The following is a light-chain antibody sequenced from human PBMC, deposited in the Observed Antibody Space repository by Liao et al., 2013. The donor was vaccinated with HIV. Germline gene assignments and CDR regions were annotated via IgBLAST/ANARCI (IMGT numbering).Light chain of an antibody. CDR1: KLGDNF. CDR3: QAWDIRTGV. V-gene: IGLV3-1*01. Sequence: SYEVTQPPSVSVSPGQTASITCSGGKLGDNFAFWYQQRPGQSPILVIYQDDQRPSGIPERFSGSNSGNTATLTISGTQAMDEADYYCQAWDIRTGVFGGGTKLTVL. J-gene: IGLJ3*02. CDR2: QDD.